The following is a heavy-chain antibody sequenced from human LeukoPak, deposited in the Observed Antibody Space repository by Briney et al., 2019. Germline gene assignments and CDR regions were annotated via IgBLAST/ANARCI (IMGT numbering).Heavy chain of an antibody. Sequence: PSQTLSLTCTVSGGSFSSGNYYWSWIRQPAEKGLEWIGRVYTSGSTNYNPSLRSRVTISVDTSKNQFSLKLSSVTAADTAVYYCASQLLYYYDSSSFQHWGQGTLVTVSS. CDR2: VYTSGST. CDR3: ASQLLYYYDSSSFQH. CDR1: GGSFSSGNYY. V-gene: IGHV4-61*02. D-gene: IGHD3-22*01. J-gene: IGHJ1*01.